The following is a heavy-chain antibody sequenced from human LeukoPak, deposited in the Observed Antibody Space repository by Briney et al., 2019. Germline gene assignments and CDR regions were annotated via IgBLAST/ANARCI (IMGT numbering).Heavy chain of an antibody. J-gene: IGHJ5*02. D-gene: IGHD1-26*01. V-gene: IGHV1-69*04. CDR2: IIPILGIA. CDR1: GGTFSSYA. CDR3: ARDGRSLGSYGFDP. Sequence: ASVKVSCKASGGTFSSYAISWVRQAPGQGLEWMGRIIPILGIANYAQKFQGRVTITADKSTSTAYMELSSLRSEDTAVYYCARDGRSLGSYGFDPWGQGTLVTVSS.